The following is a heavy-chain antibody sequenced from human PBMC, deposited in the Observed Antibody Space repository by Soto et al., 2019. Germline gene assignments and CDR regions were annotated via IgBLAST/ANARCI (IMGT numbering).Heavy chain of an antibody. D-gene: IGHD4-17*01. CDR2: INWNGGST. CDR1: GFTFDDYG. CDR3: ARDLGVTADYGDCHFDY. Sequence: SLRLSCAASGFTFDDYGMSWVRQAPGKGLEWVSGINWNGGSTGYADSVKGRFTISRDNAKNSLYLQMNSLRAEDTALYYCARDLGVTADYGDCHFDYWGQGTLVTVSS. V-gene: IGHV3-20*04. J-gene: IGHJ4*02.